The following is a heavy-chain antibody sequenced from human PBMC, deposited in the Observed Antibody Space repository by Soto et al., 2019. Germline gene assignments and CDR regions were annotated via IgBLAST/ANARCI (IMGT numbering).Heavy chain of an antibody. J-gene: IGHJ4*02. CDR1: GFNFDDYA. V-gene: IGHV3-9*01. CDR2: VSGDGGGL. CDR3: AKDMGYYGGNSLDY. D-gene: IGHD4-17*01. Sequence: EVQVVESGGALVQPGRSLQLSCATSGFNFDDYAIHWVRQAPGQGLEWISGVSGDGGGLGYADSVKGRFTISRDSAKNSVYLQMTSLRPEDTAFYYCAKDMGYYGGNSLDYWGQGTQVTVSS.